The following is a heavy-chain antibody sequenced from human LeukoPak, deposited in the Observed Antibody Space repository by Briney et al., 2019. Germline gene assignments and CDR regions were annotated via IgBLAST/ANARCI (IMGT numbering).Heavy chain of an antibody. CDR1: GGSFSGYY. Sequence: TSETLSLTCAVYGGSFSGYYWSWIRQPPGKGLEWIGEINHSGSTNYNPSLKSRVTISVDTSKNQFSLKLSSVTAADTAVYYCARDRSPEHYYDSSHWDYYYGMDVWGQGTTVTVSS. V-gene: IGHV4-34*01. J-gene: IGHJ6*02. CDR3: ARDRSPEHYYDSSHWDYYYGMDV. D-gene: IGHD3-22*01. CDR2: INHSGST.